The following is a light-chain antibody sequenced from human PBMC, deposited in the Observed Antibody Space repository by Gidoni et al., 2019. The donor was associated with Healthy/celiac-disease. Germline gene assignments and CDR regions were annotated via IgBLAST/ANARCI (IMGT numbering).Light chain of an antibody. J-gene: IGLJ1*01. CDR1: SSNIGSNT. CDR2: THN. Sequence: QSVLTQPPSASGTPGQRVTISCSGRSSNIGSNTVNWYQQLPGPAPKLLIYTHNQRPSGVPDRFSGSKSGTSASLAISGLQSEDEADYYCAAWDDSLNAFYVFGTGTKVTVV. V-gene: IGLV1-44*01. CDR3: AAWDDSLNAFYV.